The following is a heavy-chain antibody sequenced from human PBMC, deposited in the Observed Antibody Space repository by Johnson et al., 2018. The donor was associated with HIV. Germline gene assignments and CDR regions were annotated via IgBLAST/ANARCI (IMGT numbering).Heavy chain of an antibody. Sequence: MQLVESGGGVVRPGGSLRLSCAASGFTFDDYGMSWVRQAPGKGLEWVSGINWNGGNTGYADSVKGRFTISRDNAKNSLYLQMNSLRAEDTAVYYCARDWGTIQLWSSGAFDIWGQGTMVTVSS. J-gene: IGHJ3*02. CDR2: INWNGGNT. CDR3: ARDWGTIQLWSSGAFDI. CDR1: GFTFDDYG. V-gene: IGHV3-20*04. D-gene: IGHD5-18*01.